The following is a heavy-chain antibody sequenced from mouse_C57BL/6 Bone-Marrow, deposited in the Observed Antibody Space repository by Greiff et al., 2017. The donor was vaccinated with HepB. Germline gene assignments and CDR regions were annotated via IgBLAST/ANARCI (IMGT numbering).Heavy chain of an antibody. V-gene: IGHV1-50*01. CDR1: GYTFTSYW. CDR3: ARKDYGNLGDFDD. Sequence: QVQLQQPGAELVKPGASVKLSCKASGYTFTSYWMQWVKQRPGQGLEWIGEIDPSDSYTNYNQKFKGKATLTVDTSSSTAYMQLSSLTSEDSAVYYCARKDYGNLGDFDDWGQGTTLTVSS. D-gene: IGHD2-1*01. CDR2: IDPSDSYT. J-gene: IGHJ2*01.